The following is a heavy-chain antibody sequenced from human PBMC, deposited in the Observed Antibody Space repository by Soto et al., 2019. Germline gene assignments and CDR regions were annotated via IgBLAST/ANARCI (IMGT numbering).Heavy chain of an antibody. CDR3: ARGGYYFDSSRYRGIDAFDI. CDR2: INPSGGST. J-gene: IGHJ3*02. CDR1: GYTFTSYY. Sequence: ASVKVSCKASGYTFTSYYMHWVRQAPGQGLEWVGIINPSGGSTTYAQKFQGRVTMTRDTSTYTVYMELSSLRSEDTAVYYCARGGYYFDSSRYRGIDAFDIWGQGTMVTVSS. V-gene: IGHV1-46*01. D-gene: IGHD3-22*01.